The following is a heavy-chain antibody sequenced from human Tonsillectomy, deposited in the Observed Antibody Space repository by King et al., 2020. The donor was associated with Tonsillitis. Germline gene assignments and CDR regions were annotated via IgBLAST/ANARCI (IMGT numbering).Heavy chain of an antibody. CDR1: GGTLNNLA. J-gene: IGHJ5*01. Sequence: QLVQSGAEVKKPGSSVKVSCKLSGGTLNNLAIAWVRQAPGQGLEWMGGIIAIFGTTNYAQKFQGRLRVTADATTTTAYMELRSLRFDDTAMYYCATDMAWFDSWGQGTLVTVSS. CDR3: ATDMAWFDS. D-gene: IGHD2-15*01. V-gene: IGHV1-69*01. CDR2: IIAIFGTT.